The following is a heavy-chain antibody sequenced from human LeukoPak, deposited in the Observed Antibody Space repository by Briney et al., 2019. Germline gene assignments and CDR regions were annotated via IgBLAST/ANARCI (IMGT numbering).Heavy chain of an antibody. Sequence: GGSLRLSCAASGFTFSTYTMNCVRQAPGKGLEWVSSISGSSDYIFYAGSVKGRFTISRDNAKNSLYLLMNSLRAEDTALYYCARIGHDLYQTFDSWGHGTLITVSS. D-gene: IGHD2-2*01. V-gene: IGHV3-21*04. CDR3: ARIGHDLYQTFDS. CDR2: ISGSSDYI. J-gene: IGHJ5*01. CDR1: GFTFSTYT.